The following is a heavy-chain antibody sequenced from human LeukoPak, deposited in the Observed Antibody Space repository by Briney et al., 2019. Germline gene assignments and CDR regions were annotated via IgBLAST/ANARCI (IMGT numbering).Heavy chain of an antibody. D-gene: IGHD3-22*01. V-gene: IGHV3-74*01. CDR2: INGDGSTT. CDR3: ATGNYYDSKGYYTFGY. CDR1: GFTFSKYW. Sequence: GGSLRLSCAASGFTFSKYWMHWVRQVPGKGLVWVSLINGDGSTTNYADFVKGRFTISRDNAKNTLSLQVNSLRAEDTAVYYCATGNYYDSKGYYTFGYWGQGTLVTVSS. J-gene: IGHJ1*01.